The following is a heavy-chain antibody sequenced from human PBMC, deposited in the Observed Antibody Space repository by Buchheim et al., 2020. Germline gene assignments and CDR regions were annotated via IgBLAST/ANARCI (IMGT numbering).Heavy chain of an antibody. CDR2: IIPIFGTT. CDR3: ARRLRWHQDYYYYGMDV. CDR1: GVTLSSYA. V-gene: IGHV1-69*01. J-gene: IGHJ6*01. Sequence: QVQLVQSGAEAKKPGSSVKVSCKASGVTLSSYAFSWVRQAPGQGLEWMGGIIPIFGTTNYAHKFQGRVTITADESTSTAYMDLCSLRSEDTAVYYCARRLRWHQDYYYYGMDVWGQGT. D-gene: IGHD4-23*01.